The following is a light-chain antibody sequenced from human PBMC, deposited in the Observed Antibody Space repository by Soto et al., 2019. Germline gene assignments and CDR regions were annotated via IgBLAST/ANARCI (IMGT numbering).Light chain of an antibody. CDR1: QSISTK. CDR2: GAS. J-gene: IGKJ4*01. V-gene: IGKV3-15*01. Sequence: EIVLTHSPATLSVCPGERATLSCRASQSISTKLAWYQQKPGQAPRLRIYGASTRATGIPVRFSGSGSGTEFTLTITSLQFEDFAAYYCQEYNDWRPNTFGGGTKVDIK. CDR3: QEYNDWRPNT.